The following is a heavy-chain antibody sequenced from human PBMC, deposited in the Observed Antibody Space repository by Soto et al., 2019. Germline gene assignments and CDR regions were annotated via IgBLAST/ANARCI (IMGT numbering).Heavy chain of an antibody. V-gene: IGHV5-10-1*01. CDR1: GDSFTSDW. CDR3: ARLPSGSNWYIRPFDP. CDR2: IDLSDSYT. J-gene: IGHJ5*02. D-gene: IGHD6-13*01. Sequence: GESLKISCHGSGDSFTSDWITWVRQMPGKGLEWMGRIDLSDSYTHYSPSFQGHVTISVDKSISTAYLQWNSLTASDTAMYYCARLPSGSNWYIRPFDPWGQGTLVTVSS.